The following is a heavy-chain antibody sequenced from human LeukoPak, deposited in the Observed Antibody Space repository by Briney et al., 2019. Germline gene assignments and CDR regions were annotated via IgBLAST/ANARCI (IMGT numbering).Heavy chain of an antibody. Sequence: GGSLRLSCAASGFTFSSYAMSWVRQSPRKGLEWVSAISDSTDNTYYADSVKGRFTISRDNSKNTLYLQMNSLRAEDTAVYYCARDHTAMVIGDWFDPWGQGTLVTVSS. D-gene: IGHD5-18*01. V-gene: IGHV3-23*01. J-gene: IGHJ5*02. CDR1: GFTFSSYA. CDR2: ISDSTDNT. CDR3: ARDHTAMVIGDWFDP.